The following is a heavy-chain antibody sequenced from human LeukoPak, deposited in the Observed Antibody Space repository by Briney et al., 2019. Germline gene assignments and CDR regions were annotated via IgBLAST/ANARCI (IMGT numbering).Heavy chain of an antibody. Sequence: SETLSLTCAVYGGSFSGYYWSWIRQPPGKGLEWIGEMNHSGSTNYNPSLKSRVTISVDTSKNQFSLKLSSVTAADTAVYYCARDRIVATTYYYYYGMDVWGKGTTVTVSS. D-gene: IGHD5-12*01. CDR2: MNHSGST. CDR3: ARDRIVATTYYYYYGMDV. CDR1: GGSFSGYY. J-gene: IGHJ6*04. V-gene: IGHV4-34*01.